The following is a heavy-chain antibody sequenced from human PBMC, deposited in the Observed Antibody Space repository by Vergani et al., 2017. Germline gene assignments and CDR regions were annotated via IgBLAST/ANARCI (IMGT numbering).Heavy chain of an antibody. Sequence: EVQLLESGGSLKQPGGSVRLSCAASGFTFSTYAMHWVRQAPGKGLEWVSALTGGCGSTYYADSFKGRFIISRDNSRDTLYLQMNSLRPEDTATYYCVKDAGSYENFFDSWGQGTLLTVSS. CDR1: GFTFSTYA. V-gene: IGHV3-23*01. J-gene: IGHJ4*02. CDR3: VKDAGSYENFFDS. CDR2: LTGGCGST. D-gene: IGHD1-26*01.